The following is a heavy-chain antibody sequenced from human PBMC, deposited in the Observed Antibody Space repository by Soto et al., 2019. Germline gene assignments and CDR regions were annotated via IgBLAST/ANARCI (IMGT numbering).Heavy chain of an antibody. D-gene: IGHD2-8*01. CDR1: GGSISSSSYY. CDR3: ARDGSYCTNGVCYTHPDFDY. CDR2: IYYSGST. V-gene: IGHV4-39*07. Sequence: SETLSLTCTVSGGSISSSSYYWGWIRQPPGKGLEWVGNIYYSGSTYYNPSLKSRVTISVDTSKNQFSLKLSSVTAADTAVYYCARDGSYCTNGVCYTHPDFDYWGQGTLVTVPS. J-gene: IGHJ4*02.